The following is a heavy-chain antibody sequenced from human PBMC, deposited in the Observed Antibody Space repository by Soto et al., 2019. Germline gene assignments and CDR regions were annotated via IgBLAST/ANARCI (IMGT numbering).Heavy chain of an antibody. CDR3: ARDSGWPILIFDN. V-gene: IGHV3-30*03. CDR2: SSYDGRET. CDR1: DFDFSSYG. J-gene: IGHJ4*02. D-gene: IGHD3-10*01. Sequence: PGGSLRLSCAASDFDFSSYGIHWVRQAPGKGLEWVAASSYDGRETFYADSAKGRFTVSKEMSKNTAFLQMNALRHEDTAVYFCARDSGWPILIFDNWGQGTPVTVSS.